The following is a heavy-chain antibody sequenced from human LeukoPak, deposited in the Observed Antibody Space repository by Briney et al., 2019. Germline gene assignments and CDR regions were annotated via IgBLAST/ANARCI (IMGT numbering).Heavy chain of an antibody. J-gene: IGHJ4*02. V-gene: IGHV4-59*12. CDR3: ARDTGVSDY. Sequence: SETLSLTCTVSGGSISSYYWSWIRQPPGKGLEWIGYIYYSGSTYYNPSLKSRVTISVDTSKNQFSLKLSSVTAADTAVYYCARDTGVSDYWGQGTLVTVSS. CDR1: GGSISSYY. CDR2: IYYSGST. D-gene: IGHD7-27*01.